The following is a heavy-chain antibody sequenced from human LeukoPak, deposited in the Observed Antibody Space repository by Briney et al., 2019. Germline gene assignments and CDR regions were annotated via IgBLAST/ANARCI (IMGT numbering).Heavy chain of an antibody. V-gene: IGHV4-34*01. CDR3: ARRRLWSGELPIDY. CDR2: INHSGST. J-gene: IGHJ4*02. Sequence: SETLSLTCAVYGGSFSGYYWSWIRQPPGKGLEWIGDINHSGSTNYNPSLKSRITVSVDTSKNQFSLKLSSVTAADTAVYYCARRRLWSGELPIDYWGQGTLVTVSS. D-gene: IGHD3-10*01. CDR1: GGSFSGYY.